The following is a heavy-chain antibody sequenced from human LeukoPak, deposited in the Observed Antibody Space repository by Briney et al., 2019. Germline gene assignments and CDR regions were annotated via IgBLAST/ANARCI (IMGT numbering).Heavy chain of an antibody. Sequence: SETLSLTCTVSGGSLSTSSYYWGWIRQPPGKGLEWIGSTYFNGRTYYNPSLKSRITISVDTSKNQFSLKLSSVTAADTAVYYCARVGDYGDPRYYYYGMDVWGQGTTVTVSS. J-gene: IGHJ6*02. D-gene: IGHD4-17*01. CDR1: GGSLSTSSYY. CDR3: ARVGDYGDPRYYYYGMDV. CDR2: TYFNGRT. V-gene: IGHV4-39*01.